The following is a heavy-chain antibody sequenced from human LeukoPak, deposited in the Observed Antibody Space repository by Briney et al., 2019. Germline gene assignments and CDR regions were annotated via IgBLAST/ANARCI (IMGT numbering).Heavy chain of an antibody. CDR1: GFTFSSYG. CDR2: IWYDGSNK. V-gene: IGHV3-33*01. D-gene: IGHD2-2*02. Sequence: YPGGSLRLSCAASGFTFSSYGMHWVRQAPGKGLEWVAVIWYDGSNKYYADSVKGRFTISRDNSKNTLYLQMNSLRAEDTAVYYCARVLGYCSSTSCYKSASDYWGQGTLVTVSS. J-gene: IGHJ4*02. CDR3: ARVLGYCSSTSCYKSASDY.